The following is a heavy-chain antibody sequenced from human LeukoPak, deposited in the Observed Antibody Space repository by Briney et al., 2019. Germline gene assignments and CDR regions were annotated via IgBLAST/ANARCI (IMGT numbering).Heavy chain of an antibody. CDR2: INPNSGGT. CDR3: ARDLGIAVAGDGPYYFDY. CDR1: GGTFSSYA. D-gene: IGHD6-19*01. Sequence: GASVKVSCKASGGTFSSYAISWVRQAPGQGLEWMGWINPNSGGTNYAQKFQGRVTMTRDTSISTAYMELSRLRSDDTAVYYCARDLGIAVAGDGPYYFDYWGQGTLVTVSS. J-gene: IGHJ4*02. V-gene: IGHV1-2*02.